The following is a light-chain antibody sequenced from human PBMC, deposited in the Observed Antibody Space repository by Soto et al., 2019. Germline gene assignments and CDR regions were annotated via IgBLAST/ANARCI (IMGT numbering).Light chain of an antibody. V-gene: IGKV1-5*01. Sequence: DIQMTQSPSTLSASVGDRXTXXXXVSQSISNWVAWYQQKPGKAPKLLIYDASSLETGVPSRFSGSGSGTEFTLTISSLQPDDFATYYCQHYKSYSPWTFGQGTKVDIK. CDR1: QSISNW. CDR2: DAS. J-gene: IGKJ1*01. CDR3: QHYKSYSPWT.